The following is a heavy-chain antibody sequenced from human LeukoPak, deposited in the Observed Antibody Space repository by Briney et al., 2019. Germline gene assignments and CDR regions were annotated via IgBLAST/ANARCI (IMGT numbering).Heavy chain of an antibody. V-gene: IGHV1-69*13. CDR3: ARDNGYSSSWYDY. CDR1: GGTFSSYA. Sequence: ASVKVSCKASGGTFSSYAISWVRQAPGQGLEWMGGIIPIFGTANYAQKFQGRVTTTADESTSTAYMELSSLRSEDTAVYYCARDNGYSSSWYDYWGQGTLVTVSS. D-gene: IGHD6-13*01. J-gene: IGHJ4*02. CDR2: IIPIFGTA.